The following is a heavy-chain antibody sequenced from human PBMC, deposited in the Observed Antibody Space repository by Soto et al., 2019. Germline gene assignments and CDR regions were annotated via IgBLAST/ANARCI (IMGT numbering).Heavy chain of an antibody. CDR2: IYYSGST. CDR3: GRGDDNIGWSPGY. Sequence: WSWIRQPPGKGLEWIGYIYYSGSTKYNRSLKGRVTMSVNSSKNQFSMWLNSVTAADTAVYYCGRGDDNIGWSPGYWGQGTLVTASS. D-gene: IGHD6-19*01. V-gene: IGHV4-59*01. J-gene: IGHJ4*02.